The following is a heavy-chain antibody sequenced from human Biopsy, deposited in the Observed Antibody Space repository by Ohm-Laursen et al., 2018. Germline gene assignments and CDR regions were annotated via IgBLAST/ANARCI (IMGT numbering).Heavy chain of an antibody. CDR2: IYYSGGT. CDR1: GGSMTGYE. Sequence: SETLSLNCSVSGGSMTGYEWSWIRLAPGKGLEWIGYIYYSGGTKYNPSLASRVTFSVDMSKSQFSLKLYSMTAADTAVYYCARVEAGTYDALDIWGQGTLVAVSA. V-gene: IGHV4-59*01. J-gene: IGHJ3*02. D-gene: IGHD1-26*01. CDR3: ARVEAGTYDALDI.